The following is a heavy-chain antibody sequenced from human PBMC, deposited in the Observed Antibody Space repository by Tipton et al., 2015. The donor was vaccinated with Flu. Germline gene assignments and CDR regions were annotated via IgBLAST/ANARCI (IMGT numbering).Heavy chain of an antibody. V-gene: IGHV4-61*02. D-gene: IGHD2-8*02. J-gene: IGHJ5*02. Sequence: TLSLTCTVSGDSNSSGNYYWNWIRQPAGKGLEWIGRIYTNGTTNYNPSLKSRVTISVDTSKNQFSLKLRSVTAADTAVYYCAKDLSGYWAYNWFDPWGQGTLVTVSS. CDR3: AKDLSGYWAYNWFDP. CDR1: GDSNSSGNYY. CDR2: IYTNGTT.